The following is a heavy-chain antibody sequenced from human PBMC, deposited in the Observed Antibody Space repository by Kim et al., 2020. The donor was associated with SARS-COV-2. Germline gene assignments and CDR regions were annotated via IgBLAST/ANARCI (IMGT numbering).Heavy chain of an antibody. D-gene: IGHD6-13*01. J-gene: IGHJ4*02. Sequence: NYTPSLKSRVTISVDTSKNQFSLKRSSVTAADTAVYYCAGAAAGLDYWGQGTLVTVSS. CDR3: AGAAAGLDY. V-gene: IGHV4-34*01.